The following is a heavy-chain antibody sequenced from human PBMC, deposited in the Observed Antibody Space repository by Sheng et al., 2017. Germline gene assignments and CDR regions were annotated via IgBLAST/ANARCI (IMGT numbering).Heavy chain of an antibody. Sequence: QVQLVESGGGVVQPGRSLRLSCAASGFTFSSYAMHWVRQAPGKGLEWVAVISYDGSNKYYADSVKGRFTISRDNSKNTLYLQMNSLRAEDTAVYYCARDLEVVTLQTPYYYYGMDVWGQGTTVTVSS. J-gene: IGHJ6*02. CDR3: ARDLEVVTLQTPYYYYGMDV. V-gene: IGHV3-30*04. CDR1: GFTFSSYA. D-gene: IGHD2-21*02. CDR2: ISYDGSNK.